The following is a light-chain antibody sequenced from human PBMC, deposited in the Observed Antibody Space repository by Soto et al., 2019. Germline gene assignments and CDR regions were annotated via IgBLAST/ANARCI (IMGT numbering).Light chain of an antibody. V-gene: IGKV1-5*01. Sequence: DIQMTQSPSTLSTSVGDRATITCRASQNIDRWLAWYQQKPGKAPKLLIYEASSLEGGVPSRFSGSGSGTEFPLTVSGLQAEDFATYWCQQYNNGAAFGQGTKLEFK. CDR3: QQYNNGAA. CDR2: EAS. J-gene: IGKJ1*01. CDR1: QNIDRW.